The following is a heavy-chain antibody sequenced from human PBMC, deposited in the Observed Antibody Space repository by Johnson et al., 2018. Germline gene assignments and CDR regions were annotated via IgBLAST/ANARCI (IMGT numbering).Heavy chain of an antibody. V-gene: IGHV3-30*03. Sequence: QVQLVQSGGGVVQPGRSLRLSCAASGFTFSSYGMHWVRQAPGKGLEWVAVISYDGSNKYYADSVKGRFTISRDNSKNTLYLQMNSLSAEDTAVYYCARERVTGTTYYYYGMDVWGQGTTVTVSS. D-gene: IGHD1-20*01. CDR1: GFTFSSYG. CDR2: ISYDGSNK. J-gene: IGHJ6*02. CDR3: ARERVTGTTYYYYGMDV.